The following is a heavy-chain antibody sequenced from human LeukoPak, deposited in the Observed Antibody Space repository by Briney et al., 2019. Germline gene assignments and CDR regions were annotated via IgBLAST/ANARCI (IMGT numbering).Heavy chain of an antibody. CDR2: MKNDGIST. CDR1: GFTFSSCG. V-gene: IGHV3-74*03. Sequence: PGGSLRLSCAASGFTFSSCGMHWVRQAPGKGLEWVSLMKNDGISTTYADSVKGRFTISRDNAKNTLYLQMNSLRAEDTAVYYCARDRLYVMDVWGQGTTVTVSS. J-gene: IGHJ6*02. D-gene: IGHD3-10*02. CDR3: ARDRLYVMDV.